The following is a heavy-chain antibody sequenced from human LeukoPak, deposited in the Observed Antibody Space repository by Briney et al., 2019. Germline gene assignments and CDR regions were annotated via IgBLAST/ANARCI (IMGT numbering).Heavy chain of an antibody. V-gene: IGHV4-59*01. D-gene: IGHD3-22*01. CDR2: IYYSGST. J-gene: IGHJ4*02. CDR1: GGSISSYY. Sequence: KPSETLSLTCTVSGGSISSYYWSWIRQPPGKGLEWIGYIYYSGSTKFNPSLKSRVTISVDTSKNQFSLKLSSVTAADTAVYYCARGGGVTYYDSTGYLWYFDYWGQGTLVTVSS. CDR3: ARGGGVTYYDSTGYLWYFDY.